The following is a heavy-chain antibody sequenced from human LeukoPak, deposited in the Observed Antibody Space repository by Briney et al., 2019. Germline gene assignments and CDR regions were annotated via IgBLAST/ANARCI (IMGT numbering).Heavy chain of an antibody. CDR2: ISSSSSYI. CDR1: GFTFSSYS. V-gene: IGHV3-21*01. J-gene: IGHJ3*02. D-gene: IGHD6-13*01. Sequence: GGSLRLSCAASGFTFSSYSMNWVRQAPGKGLEWVSSISSSSSYIYYADSVKGRFTISRDNAKNSLYLQMNSLRAEDTAVYYCAREPGIAAAGIDAFDIWGQGTMATVSS. CDR3: AREPGIAAAGIDAFDI.